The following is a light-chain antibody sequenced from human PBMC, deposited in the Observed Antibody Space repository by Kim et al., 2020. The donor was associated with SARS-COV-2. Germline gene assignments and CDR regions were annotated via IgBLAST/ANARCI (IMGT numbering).Light chain of an antibody. CDR2: DTS. V-gene: IGKV3-11*01. CDR3: QQRRDWPLT. CDR1: QSVNNY. Sequence: EIVLTQSPATLSLSPGERAILSCRASQSVNNYLAWYQQKPGQPPNLLIYDTSARATGIPARFSGSRSGTDFTLAISSLEPEDFAVYYCQQRRDWPLTFGGGTKVDIK. J-gene: IGKJ4*01.